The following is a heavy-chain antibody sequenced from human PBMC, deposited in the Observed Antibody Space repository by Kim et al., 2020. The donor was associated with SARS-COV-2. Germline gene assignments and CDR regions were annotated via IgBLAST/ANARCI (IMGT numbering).Heavy chain of an antibody. D-gene: IGHD3-3*01. CDR3: ARSGTTIFGVVMSQREAPYYYGMDV. J-gene: IGHJ6*02. CDR1: GYTFTSYA. Sequence: ASVKVSCKASGYTFTSYAMHWVRQAPGQRLEWMGWINAGNGNTKYSQKFQGRVTITRDTSASTAYMELSSLRSEDTAVYYCARSGTTIFGVVMSQREAPYYYGMDVWGQGTTVTVSS. V-gene: IGHV1-3*01. CDR2: INAGNGNT.